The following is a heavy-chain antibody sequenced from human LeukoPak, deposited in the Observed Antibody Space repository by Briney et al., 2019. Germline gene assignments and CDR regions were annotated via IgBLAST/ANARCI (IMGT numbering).Heavy chain of an antibody. Sequence: ASVTVSCKASGDTYSLYGFNWVRQAPGQGLEWMGWIAVFTDNTNYVQNLQGRVTMTTDTSTSTVYMELRSLRSDDTAVYFCTTYNFDYWGQVTPVTVSS. CDR3: TTYNFDY. CDR1: GDTYSLYG. V-gene: IGHV1-18*01. CDR2: IAVFTDNT. J-gene: IGHJ4*02.